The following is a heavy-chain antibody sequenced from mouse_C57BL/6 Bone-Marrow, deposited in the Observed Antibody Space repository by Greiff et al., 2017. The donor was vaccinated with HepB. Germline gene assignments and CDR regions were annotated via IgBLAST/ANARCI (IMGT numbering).Heavy chain of an antibody. CDR1: GYTFTSYG. CDR3: ARGGYYVNFDY. V-gene: IGHV1-81*01. CDR2: IYPGDGDN. J-gene: IGHJ2*01. D-gene: IGHD2-3*01. Sequence: QVQLQQSGAELARPGASVKLSCKASGYTFTSYGISWVKQRTGQGLEWIGEIYPGDGDNNYNGKFKGKATLTADKSSSTAYMQLSSLTSEDSAVYFCARGGYYVNFDYWGQGTTLTVSS.